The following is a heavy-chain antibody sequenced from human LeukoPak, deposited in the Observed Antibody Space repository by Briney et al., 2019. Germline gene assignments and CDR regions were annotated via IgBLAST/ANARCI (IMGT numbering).Heavy chain of an antibody. D-gene: IGHD3-10*01. V-gene: IGHV4-34*01. CDR2: INHSGST. CDR3: ARGELLLWFGELFPSGMDV. Sequence: SETLSLTCAVYGGSFSGYYWSWIRQPPGKGLEWIGEINHSGSTNYNSSLKSRVTISVDTSKNQFSLKLSSVTAADTAVYYCARGELLLWFGELFPSGMDVWGQGTTVTVSS. CDR1: GGSFSGYY. J-gene: IGHJ6*02.